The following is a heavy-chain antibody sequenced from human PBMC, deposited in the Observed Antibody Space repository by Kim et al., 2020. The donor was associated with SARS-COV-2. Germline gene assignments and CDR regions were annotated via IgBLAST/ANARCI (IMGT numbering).Heavy chain of an antibody. CDR2: IFYNGNT. D-gene: IGHD4-17*01. V-gene: IGHV4-31*03. CDR3: ARATTVTNWFDP. J-gene: IGHJ5*02. Sequence: SETLSLTCNVSGGSINSVNYYWTWIRQRPGKGLEWMGYIFYNGNTYSNPSLMSRLAMSIDTSRNHFSLKLTSMTAADTAVYYCARATTVTNWFDPWGQGTPVSVSS. CDR1: GGSINSVNYY.